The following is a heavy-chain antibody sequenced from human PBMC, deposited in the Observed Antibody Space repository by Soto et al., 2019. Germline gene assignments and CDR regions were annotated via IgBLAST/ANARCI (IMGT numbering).Heavy chain of an antibody. CDR1: GGSISSGGYS. CDR2: IYHSGST. V-gene: IGHV4-30-2*01. CDR3: ARGTTTVTTFHGNPYYYYGMDV. D-gene: IGHD4-17*01. Sequence: QLQLQESGSGLVKPSQTLSLTCAVSGGSISSGGYSWSWIRQPPGKGLEWIGYIYHSGSTYYNPSLKSRVTISVDRSKNQFSLKLSSVTAADTAVYYCARGTTTVTTFHGNPYYYYGMDVWGQGTTVTVSS. J-gene: IGHJ6*02.